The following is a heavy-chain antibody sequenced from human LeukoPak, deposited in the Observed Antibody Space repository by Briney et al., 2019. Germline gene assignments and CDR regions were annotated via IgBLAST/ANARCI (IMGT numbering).Heavy chain of an antibody. V-gene: IGHV3-21*01. CDR2: ISSSSSYI. D-gene: IGHD2-21*02. Sequence: KSGGSLRLSCAASGFTFSGYSMNWVRQAPGKGLEWVSSISSSSSYIYYADSVKGRFTISRDNAKNSLYLQMNSLRAEDTAVYYCAAYCGGDCNYGMDVWGQGTTVTVSS. J-gene: IGHJ6*02. CDR3: AAYCGGDCNYGMDV. CDR1: GFTFSGYS.